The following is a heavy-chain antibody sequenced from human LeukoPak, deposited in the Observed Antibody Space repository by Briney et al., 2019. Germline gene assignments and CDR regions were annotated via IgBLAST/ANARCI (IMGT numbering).Heavy chain of an antibody. V-gene: IGHV3-23*01. Sequence: GASLRLSCAASGFTFNTYAMSWFRQAPGKGLEWVSVISGSGGTTYYADSVKGRFTISRDSSKNTLYLQMNSLRADDTAVYYCAKANWGGDYYFYYGLDVWGQGTTVTVSS. D-gene: IGHD7-27*01. CDR3: AKANWGGDYYFYYGLDV. J-gene: IGHJ6*02. CDR2: ISGSGGTT. CDR1: GFTFNTYA.